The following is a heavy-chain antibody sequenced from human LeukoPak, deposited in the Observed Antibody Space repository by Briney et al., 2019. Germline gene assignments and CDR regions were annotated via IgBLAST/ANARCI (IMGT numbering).Heavy chain of an antibody. J-gene: IGHJ4*02. Sequence: GGSLRLSCATSGFTFSSDWMIWVRQAPGKGLEWVANIKPDEGEKYYVDSVKGRFTVSRDNAKNSLYLQMNSLRAEDTAVYYCARGHTAVTRHFDFWGQGTLVTVSS. D-gene: IGHD4-17*01. CDR1: GFTFSSDW. CDR3: ARGHTAVTRHFDF. V-gene: IGHV3-7*01. CDR2: IKPDEGEK.